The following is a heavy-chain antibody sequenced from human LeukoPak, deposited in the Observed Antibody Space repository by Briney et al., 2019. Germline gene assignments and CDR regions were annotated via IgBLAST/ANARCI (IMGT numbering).Heavy chain of an antibody. CDR2: IKSDGSEK. Sequence: GGSLRLSCAASGMTFSSHWMSWVRQAPGKGLEWVANIKSDGSEKYYLDSVKGRFTISRDNAKNSLYLQMNSLRAEDSAVYYCARAFSTTAFDYWGQGTLVTVSS. J-gene: IGHJ4*02. V-gene: IGHV3-7*01. CDR3: ARAFSTTAFDY. D-gene: IGHD4-17*01. CDR1: GMTFSSHW.